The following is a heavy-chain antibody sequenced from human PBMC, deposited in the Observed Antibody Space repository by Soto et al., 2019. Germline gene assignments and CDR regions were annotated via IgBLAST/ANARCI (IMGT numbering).Heavy chain of an antibody. V-gene: IGHV3-11*05. J-gene: IGHJ6*02. D-gene: IGHD3-10*01. CDR1: GFTFSDYY. CDR3: ANVNPPLWFGE. CDR2: ISSSSSYT. Sequence: QVQLVESGGGLVKPGGSLRLSCAASGFTFSDYYMSWIRQAPGKGLEWVSYISSSSSYTNYADSVKGRFTISRDNAKNSLYMQMTALRAGDTAVYNCANVNPPLWFGEGGQGTRSPSP.